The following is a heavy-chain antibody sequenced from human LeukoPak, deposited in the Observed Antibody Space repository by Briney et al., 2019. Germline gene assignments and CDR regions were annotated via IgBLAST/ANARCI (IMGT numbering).Heavy chain of an antibody. D-gene: IGHD3/OR15-3a*01. CDR3: ARAFRPASDPHDFYDF. CDR1: GFTFTNHP. J-gene: IGHJ3*01. CDR2: ISPSGDRT. V-gene: IGHV3-64*02. Sequence: GGSLRLSCAASGFTFTNHPMHWVRQASGKRLEYVSAISPSGDRTWYADSVKGRFTISRDNSKNTMYLQMGSLRPEDMGVYYCARAFRPASDPHDFYDFWGRGATVTVSS.